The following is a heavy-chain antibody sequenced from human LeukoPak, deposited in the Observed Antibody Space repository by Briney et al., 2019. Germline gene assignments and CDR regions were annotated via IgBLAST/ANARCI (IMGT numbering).Heavy chain of an antibody. CDR2: ISGSGGST. CDR1: GFTFSSYA. Sequence: HAGGSLRLSCAASGFTFSSYAMSWVRQAPGKGLEWVSAISGSGGSTYYADSVKGRFTISRDNSKITLYLQMNSLRAEDTAVYYCAKNPLVVAVTYYFDYWGQGTLVTVSS. V-gene: IGHV3-23*01. D-gene: IGHD2-15*01. J-gene: IGHJ4*02. CDR3: AKNPLVVAVTYYFDY.